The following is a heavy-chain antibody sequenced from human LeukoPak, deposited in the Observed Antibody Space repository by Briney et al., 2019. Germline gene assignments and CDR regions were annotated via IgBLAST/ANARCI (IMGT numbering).Heavy chain of an antibody. Sequence: ASVTVSCKASAYTFTGYYMHWVRQAPGQGLEWMGWINPDSGGTNYAQKFQGRVTMTRDTSISTAYMGVSRLRSDDTAVYYCAGEGSGWYGNFDYWGQGTLVTVSS. CDR3: AGEGSGWYGNFDY. V-gene: IGHV1-2*02. CDR1: AYTFTGYY. J-gene: IGHJ4*02. D-gene: IGHD6-19*01. CDR2: INPDSGGT.